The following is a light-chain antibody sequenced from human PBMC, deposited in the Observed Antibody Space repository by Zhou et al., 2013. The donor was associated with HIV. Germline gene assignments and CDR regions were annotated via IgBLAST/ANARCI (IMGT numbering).Light chain of an antibody. V-gene: IGKV3-11*01. CDR3: HQYGTSPQP. CDR2: AAS. Sequence: EIVLTQSPASLSLSPGDRATLSCRASQSISNFLAWYQQRLGQTPRLLIYAASNRATGIPARFSGSGSGTDFTLTISSLEPEDFAVYYCHQYGTSPQPFGQGTKVEVK. J-gene: IGKJ1*01. CDR1: QSISNF.